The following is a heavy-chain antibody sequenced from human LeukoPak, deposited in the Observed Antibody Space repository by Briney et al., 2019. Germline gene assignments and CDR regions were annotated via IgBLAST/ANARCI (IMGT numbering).Heavy chain of an antibody. Sequence: SETLSLTCTVSGGSISSTGYYWGWIRQPPGKGLEWIGSTYYSGNTYHNPSLKSRVTISVDTSKNQFSLKLSSVTAADTAVYYCASDYGDRDAFDIWGQGTMVTVSS. CDR3: ASDYGDRDAFDI. CDR2: TYYSGNT. J-gene: IGHJ3*02. CDR1: GGSISSTGYY. V-gene: IGHV4-39*01. D-gene: IGHD4-17*01.